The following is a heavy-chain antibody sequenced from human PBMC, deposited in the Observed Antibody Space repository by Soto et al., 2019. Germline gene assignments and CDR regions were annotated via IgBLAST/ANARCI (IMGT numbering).Heavy chain of an antibody. Sequence: SVKVSCKASGYTFTGYYMHWVRQAPGQGLEWMGRIIPILGIANYAQKFQGRVTITADKSTSTAYMELSSLRSEDTAVYYCAEITGTTPSDYWGQGTLVTVSS. CDR2: IIPILGIA. CDR1: GYTFTGYY. D-gene: IGHD1-7*01. V-gene: IGHV1-69*02. CDR3: AEITGTTPSDY. J-gene: IGHJ4*02.